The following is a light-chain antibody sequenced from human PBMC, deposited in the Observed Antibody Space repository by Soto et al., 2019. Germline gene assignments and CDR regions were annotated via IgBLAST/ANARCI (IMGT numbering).Light chain of an antibody. Sequence: EIVLTQSPDTLSLSPGERATLSCRASQSVRSNYLAWYQQKPGQAPRFLIYDASSRATGIPDRFSGSGSGTDFNLTISRLEPEDFAVYYCQQYGRSPLTFGGGTKVEIK. J-gene: IGKJ4*01. CDR1: QSVRSNY. CDR3: QQYGRSPLT. V-gene: IGKV3-20*01. CDR2: DAS.